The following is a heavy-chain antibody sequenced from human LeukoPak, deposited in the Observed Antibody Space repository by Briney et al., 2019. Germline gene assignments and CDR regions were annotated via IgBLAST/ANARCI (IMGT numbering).Heavy chain of an antibody. D-gene: IGHD6-13*01. Sequence: GGSLRLSCAASGFTFSSYGMHWVRQAPGKGLEWVAVISYDGSNKYYADSVKGRFTISRDNAKNSLYLQMNSLTAEDTAVYYCARVGVLSSSWLLYWGQGTLVTVSS. CDR1: GFTFSSYG. CDR2: ISYDGSNK. J-gene: IGHJ4*02. CDR3: ARVGVLSSSWLLY. V-gene: IGHV3-30*03.